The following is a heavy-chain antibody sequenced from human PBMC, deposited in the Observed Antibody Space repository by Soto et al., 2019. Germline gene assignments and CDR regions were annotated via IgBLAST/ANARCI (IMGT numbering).Heavy chain of an antibody. D-gene: IGHD3-22*01. J-gene: IGHJ4*02. CDR3: AKVPYDSSGYYFRPLYYFDY. CDR2: ISGSGGST. V-gene: IGHV3-23*01. Sequence: GGSLRLSCAASGFTFSSYAMSWVRQAPGKGLEWVSAISGSGGSTYYADSVKGRFTISRDNSKNTLYLQMNSLRAEDTAVYYCAKVPYDSSGYYFRPLYYFDYWGQGTLVTVSS. CDR1: GFTFSSYA.